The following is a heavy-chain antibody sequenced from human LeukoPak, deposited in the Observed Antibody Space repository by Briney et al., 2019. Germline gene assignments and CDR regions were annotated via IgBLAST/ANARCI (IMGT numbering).Heavy chain of an antibody. CDR3: ARGLVPGFLDY. D-gene: IGHD4-11*01. J-gene: IGHJ4*02. CDR1: GFTFSSFG. Sequence: GGSLRLSCAASGFTFSSFGMNWVRQAPGKGLVWVSRINSDGSSTSYADSVEGRFTISRDNTKNTLYLQMNSLRAEDTAVYYCARGLVPGFLDYWGQGTPVTVSS. V-gene: IGHV3-74*01. CDR2: INSDGSST.